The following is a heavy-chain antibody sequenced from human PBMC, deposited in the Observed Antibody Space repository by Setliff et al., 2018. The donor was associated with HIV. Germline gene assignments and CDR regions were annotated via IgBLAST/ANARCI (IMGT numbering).Heavy chain of an antibody. CDR1: GYTFTDYY. Sequence: GASVKVSCKASGYTFTDYYMHWVRQAPGKGLEWMGRVDPKDGGAIYAEKFQGRVTISAGTSTDTAYMELSSLRSEDTAVYYCATVHISIGWFYWGQGTRVTVSS. CDR2: VDPKDGGA. J-gene: IGHJ4*02. D-gene: IGHD6-19*01. CDR3: ATVHISIGWFY. V-gene: IGHV1-69-2*01.